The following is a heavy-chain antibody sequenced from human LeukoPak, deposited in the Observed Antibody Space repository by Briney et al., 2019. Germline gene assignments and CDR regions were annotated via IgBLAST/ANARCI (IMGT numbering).Heavy chain of an antibody. CDR3: ARDGDYDSSGYYYGLDY. V-gene: IGHV4-59*01. CDR2: IYYSGST. J-gene: IGHJ4*02. CDR1: GGSISSYY. Sequence: KPSETLSLTCTVSGGSISSYYWSWIRQPPGKGLEWIGYIYYSGSTNYNPSLKSRVTISVDTSKNQFSLKLSSVTAADTAVYYCARDGDYDSSGYYYGLDYWGQGTLVTVSS. D-gene: IGHD3-22*01.